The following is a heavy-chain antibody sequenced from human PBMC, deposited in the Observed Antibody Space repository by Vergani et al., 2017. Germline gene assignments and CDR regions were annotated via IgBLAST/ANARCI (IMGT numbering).Heavy chain of an antibody. J-gene: IGHJ5*02. V-gene: IGHV3-23*01. D-gene: IGHD1-14*01. CDR3: ARDLRLLYNQFDP. Sequence: EVHLLESGGGLVQSGGSLRLSCAASGFTFSYSAVSWVRQAPGRGLAWVSSISGPGLSTYYADSVKGRFSISRDNSKSTMYLQMNSLRDEDTGVYYCARDLRLLYNQFDPWGHGTLVTVSA. CDR1: GFTFSYSA. CDR2: ISGPGLST.